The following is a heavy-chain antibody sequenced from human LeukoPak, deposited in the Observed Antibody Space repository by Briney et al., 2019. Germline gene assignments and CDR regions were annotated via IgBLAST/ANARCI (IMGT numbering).Heavy chain of an antibody. V-gene: IGHV4-4*02. CDR1: GGSISSSNW. Sequence: PSETLSLTCAVSGGSISSSNWWSWVRQPPGKGLEWIGEIYHSGSTNYNPSLKSRVTISVDKSKNQFSLKLGSVTAADTAVYYCARGAGYYDSSGYYYILDYWGQGTLVTVSS. CDR3: ARGAGYYDSSGYYYILDY. CDR2: IYHSGST. D-gene: IGHD3-22*01. J-gene: IGHJ4*02.